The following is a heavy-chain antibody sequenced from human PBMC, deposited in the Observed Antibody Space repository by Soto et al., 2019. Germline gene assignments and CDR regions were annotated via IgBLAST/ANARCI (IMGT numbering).Heavy chain of an antibody. D-gene: IGHD3-16*01. J-gene: IGHJ4*02. CDR3: ARHGRRGIYVLNY. CDR2: IDPSDSYT. V-gene: IGHV5-10-1*01. Sequence: GESLKIYCQGSGYSFTSYWISWERQMPGRGLEWMGRIDPSDSYTNYSPSFQGHVTISVDKSISTAYLQWSSLKASDTAIYYCARHGRRGIYVLNYWGQGTLVTVAS. CDR1: GYSFTSYW.